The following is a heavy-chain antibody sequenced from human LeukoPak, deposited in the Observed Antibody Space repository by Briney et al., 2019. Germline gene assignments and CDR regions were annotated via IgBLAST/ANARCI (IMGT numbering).Heavy chain of an antibody. D-gene: IGHD6-13*01. V-gene: IGHV1-69*04. J-gene: IGHJ3*02. CDR3: ARVGYSSSWYSDAFDI. Sequence: ASVKVSCKASGGTFSSYAISWVRQAPGQGLEWMGRIIPILGIANYAQKFQGRVTITADKSTSTAYMELSSLRSEDTAVYYCARVGYSSSWYSDAFDIRGQGTMVTVSS. CDR1: GGTFSSYA. CDR2: IIPILGIA.